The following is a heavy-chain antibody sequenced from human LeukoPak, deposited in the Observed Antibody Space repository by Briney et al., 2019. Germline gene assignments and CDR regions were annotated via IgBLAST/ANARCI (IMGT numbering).Heavy chain of an antibody. D-gene: IGHD1-1*01. CDR2: IGATGDT. Sequence: GGSLRLSCAASGFTVSSYDMHWVRQAPGKGLEWVSSIGATGDTYYAGSVKGRFTISRENAKKSLYLQMSSLRAEDTAVYFCVLGAYWNDDKNAFHIWGPGTMVTVSS. V-gene: IGHV3-13*01. J-gene: IGHJ3*02. CDR3: VLGAYWNDDKNAFHI. CDR1: GFTVSSYD.